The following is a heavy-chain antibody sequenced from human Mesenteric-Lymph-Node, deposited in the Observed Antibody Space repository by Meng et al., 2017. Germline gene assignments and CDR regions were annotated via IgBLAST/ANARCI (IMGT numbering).Heavy chain of an antibody. V-gene: IGHV3-11*06. Sequence: GGSLRLSCAASGFTFSDYYMSWIRQAPGKGLEWVSSISSSSSYIYYADSVKGRFTISRDNAKNSLYLQMNSLRAEDTAVYYCARPGIAVAGHFDYWGQGTLVTVSS. D-gene: IGHD6-19*01. CDR1: GFTFSDYY. J-gene: IGHJ4*02. CDR3: ARPGIAVAGHFDY. CDR2: ISSSSSYI.